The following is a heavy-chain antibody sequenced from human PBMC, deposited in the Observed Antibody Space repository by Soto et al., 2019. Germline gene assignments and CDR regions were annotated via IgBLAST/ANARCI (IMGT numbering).Heavy chain of an antibody. D-gene: IGHD3-3*01. CDR3: ARSPAGIFGVVIGNNWFDP. CDR2: INPSGGST. J-gene: IGHJ5*02. V-gene: IGHV1-46*03. CDR1: GYTFTSYY. Sequence: ASVNVSCKASGYTFTSYYMHWVRQAPGQGLEWMGIINPSGGSTSYAQKFQGRVTMTRDTSTSTVYMELSSLRSEDTAVYYCARSPAGIFGVVIGNNWFDPWGQGTLVTVSS.